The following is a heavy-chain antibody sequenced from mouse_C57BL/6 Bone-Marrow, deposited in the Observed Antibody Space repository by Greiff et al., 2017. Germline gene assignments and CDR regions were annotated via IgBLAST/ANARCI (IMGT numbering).Heavy chain of an antibody. D-gene: IGHD2-4*01. CDR1: GYTFTSYW. Sequence: VQLQQPGAELVRPGSSVKLSCKASGYTFTSYWMHWVKQRPIQGLEWIGNIDPSDSETHYNQKFKDKATLTVDKSSSTAYMQLSSLTSEDSAVYYCARQGIYDYDETPFAYWGQGTLVTVSA. CDR3: ARQGIYDYDETPFAY. J-gene: IGHJ3*01. V-gene: IGHV1-52*01. CDR2: IDPSDSET.